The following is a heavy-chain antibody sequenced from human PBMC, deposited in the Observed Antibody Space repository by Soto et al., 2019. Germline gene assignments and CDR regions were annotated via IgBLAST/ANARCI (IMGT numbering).Heavy chain of an antibody. CDR2: IYYSGST. J-gene: IGHJ4*02. D-gene: IGHD6-13*01. CDR1: GGSISSGGYY. V-gene: IGHV4-31*03. CDR3: ARVRIAAADTRIFDY. Sequence: QVQLQESGPGLVKPSQTLSLTCTVSGGSISSGGYYWSWIRQHPGKGLEWIGYIYYSGSTYYNPSLESRVNISVDTSKHQFSLQLSSVTDADTAVYYCARVRIAAADTRIFDYWGQGTLVTVSS.